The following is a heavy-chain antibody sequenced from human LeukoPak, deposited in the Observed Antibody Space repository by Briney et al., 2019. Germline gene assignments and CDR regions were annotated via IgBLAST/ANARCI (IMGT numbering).Heavy chain of an antibody. J-gene: IGHJ4*02. Sequence: PGRSLRLSCAASGFPFITFAMHGVRQPPAKGRGGWEVILDDGSNKYYADSVKGRFTISRDNSKNTLYLQMNSLRAEDTAVYYCAREFRLLLWFGELAYWGQGTLVTVSS. CDR3: AREFRLLLWFGELAY. CDR2: ILDDGSNK. CDR1: GFPFITFA. D-gene: IGHD3-10*01. V-gene: IGHV3-30*04.